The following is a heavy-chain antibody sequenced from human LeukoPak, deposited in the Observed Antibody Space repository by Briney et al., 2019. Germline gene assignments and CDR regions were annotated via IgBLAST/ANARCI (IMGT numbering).Heavy chain of an antibody. CDR2: MNPNSGNT. CDR3: YYDSSGYLGPGGY. Sequence: ASVKVSCKASGYTFTSYYIHWVRQATGQGLEWMGWMNPNSGNTGYAQKFQGRVTMTRNTSISTAYMELSSLRSEDTAVYYCYYDSSGYLGPGGYWGQGTLVTVSS. CDR1: GYTFTSYY. D-gene: IGHD3-22*01. V-gene: IGHV1-8*02. J-gene: IGHJ4*02.